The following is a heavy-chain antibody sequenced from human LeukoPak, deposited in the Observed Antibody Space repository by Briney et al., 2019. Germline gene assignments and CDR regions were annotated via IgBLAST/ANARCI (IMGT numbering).Heavy chain of an antibody. Sequence: PSETLSLTCSVSGDSISIYYWSWIRQPPGKGLEWIGYIYNSGSTNYNPSLKSRVTISVDTSKNQFSLKLTSVTAADTAVYYCARHEGYSSGYRSHLDYWGQGILVTVSS. V-gene: IGHV4-59*01. J-gene: IGHJ4*02. CDR1: GDSISIYY. CDR2: IYNSGST. D-gene: IGHD3-22*01. CDR3: ARHEGYSSGYRSHLDY.